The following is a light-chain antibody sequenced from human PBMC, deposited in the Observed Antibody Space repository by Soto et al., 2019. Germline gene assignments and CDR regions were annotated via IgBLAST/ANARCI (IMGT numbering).Light chain of an antibody. CDR1: SNDVGSHDL. J-gene: IGLJ3*02. CDR2: EGS. V-gene: IGLV2-23*01. Sequence: QSALTQPASVSGSPGQSITISCTGTSNDVGSHDLVSWYQQHPGKVPKLMIYEGSKRLSGVSNRFSGSKLGNTASLTISGLQAEDEADYYCCTYVGSSTSWVFGGGTKVTVL. CDR3: CTYVGSSTSWV.